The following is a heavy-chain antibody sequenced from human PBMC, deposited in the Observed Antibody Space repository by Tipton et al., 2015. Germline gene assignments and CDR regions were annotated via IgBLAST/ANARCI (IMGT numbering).Heavy chain of an antibody. CDR2: IKPDGSES. CDR3: SRVGDF. CDR1: GFTFSSYA. Sequence: SLRLSCAASGFTFSSYAMSWVRQAPGKGLEWVANIKPDGSESYYVDSVKGRFTISRDNAEKSLHLQMNSLRVEDTAVYHCSRVGDFWGQGTLVTVSS. D-gene: IGHD3-16*01. J-gene: IGHJ4*02. V-gene: IGHV3-7*01.